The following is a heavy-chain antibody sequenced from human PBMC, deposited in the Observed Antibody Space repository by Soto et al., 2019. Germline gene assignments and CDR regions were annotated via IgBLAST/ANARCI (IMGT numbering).Heavy chain of an antibody. CDR2: ISSNGGST. J-gene: IGHJ4*02. CDR1: GFTFSSYA. Sequence: GGSLRLSCSASGFTFSSYAMHWVRQAPGKGLEYVSAISSNGGSTYYADSVKGRFTISRDNSKNTLYLQMSSLRAEDTAVYYCVKGLFVDTAMDTFDYWGQGTLVTVSS. CDR3: VKGLFVDTAMDTFDY. V-gene: IGHV3-64D*08. D-gene: IGHD5-18*01.